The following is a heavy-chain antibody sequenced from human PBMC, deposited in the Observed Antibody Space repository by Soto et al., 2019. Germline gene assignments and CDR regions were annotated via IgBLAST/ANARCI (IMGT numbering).Heavy chain of an antibody. Sequence: VTLKESGPVLVKPTETLTLRCTVSGLSITDSEMGVSWIRQPPGKALEWLAHIDSSGEKSYRTFLKSRLTISKDTSKSQIVLIMTNMDPADTATYYCARRHLAVAVSPWFDPWGQGILVTVSS. CDR3: ARRHLAVAVSPWFDP. D-gene: IGHD3-16*01. CDR2: IDSSGEK. V-gene: IGHV2-26*01. J-gene: IGHJ5*02. CDR1: GLSITDSEMG.